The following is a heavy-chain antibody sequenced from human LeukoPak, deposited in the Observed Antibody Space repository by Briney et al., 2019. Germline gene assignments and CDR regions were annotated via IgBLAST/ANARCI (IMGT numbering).Heavy chain of an antibody. CDR3: AKSGPAAGRPDAFDI. CDR2: IYYSGIT. J-gene: IGHJ3*02. Sequence: SETLSLTCTLSGGSVTSSSFYWAWIRQPRGKGLECIGTIYYSGITYYHSSLKSRVTISVDTSKNQFSLKLNSVTAADTAVYFCAKSGPAAGRPDAFDIWGQGTMVTVSS. CDR1: GGSVTSSSFY. V-gene: IGHV4-39*07. D-gene: IGHD2-2*01.